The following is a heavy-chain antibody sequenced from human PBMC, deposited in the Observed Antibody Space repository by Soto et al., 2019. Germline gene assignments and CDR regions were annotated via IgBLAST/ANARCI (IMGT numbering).Heavy chain of an antibody. D-gene: IGHD3-10*01. J-gene: IGHJ4*02. V-gene: IGHV3-7*04. CDR3: ARANGADKEEY. CDR2: IKEDGSER. Sequence: EVQLVESGGGLVQPGGSLRLSCAASGFTFSSYWMSWVRQAPGKGLEWVANIKEDGSERYYVDSVKGRFTISRDNAKNSHYLKINGLRAENRAVYYCARANGADKEEYWGQGTLVSVSS. CDR1: GFTFSSYW.